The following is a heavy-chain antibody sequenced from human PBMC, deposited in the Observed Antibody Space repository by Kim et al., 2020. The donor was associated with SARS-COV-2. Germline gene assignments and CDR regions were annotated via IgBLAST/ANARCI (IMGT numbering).Heavy chain of an antibody. J-gene: IGHJ2*01. CDR3: AHRGTHEPEAWYFDL. CDR2: IYWDDDK. V-gene: IGHV2-5*02. Sequence: SGPTLVKPTQTLTLTCTFSGFSLSTSGVGVGWIRQPPGKALEWLALIYWDDDKRYSPSLKSRLTITKDTSKNQVVLTMTNMDPVDTATYYCAHRGTHEPEAWYFDLWGRGTLVTVSS. CDR1: GFSLSTSGVG.